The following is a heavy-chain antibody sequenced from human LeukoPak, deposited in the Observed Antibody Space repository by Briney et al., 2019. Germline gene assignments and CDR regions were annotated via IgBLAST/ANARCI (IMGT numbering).Heavy chain of an antibody. CDR3: ARDGYDSSGYYFDY. CDR2: ISYDGSNK. CDR1: GFTFSSYA. D-gene: IGHD3-22*01. V-gene: IGHV3-30-3*01. J-gene: IGHJ4*02. Sequence: LTGGSLRLSCAASGFTFSSYAMHWVRQAPGKGQEWVAVISYDGSNKYYADSVKGRFTISRDNSKNTLYLQMNSLRAEDAAVYYCARDGYDSSGYYFDYWGQGTLVTVSS.